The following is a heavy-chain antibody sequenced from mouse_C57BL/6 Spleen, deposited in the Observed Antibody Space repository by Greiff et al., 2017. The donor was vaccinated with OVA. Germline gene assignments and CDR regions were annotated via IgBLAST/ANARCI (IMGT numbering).Heavy chain of an antibody. Sequence: VKVVESGPELVKPGASVKISCKASGYAFSSSWMNWVKQRPGKGLEWIGRIYPGDGDTNYNGKFKGKATMTADKSSSTAYMQLSSLTSEDSAVYFCARLDDPWDYWGQGTSVTVSS. CDR2: IYPGDGDT. CDR1: GYAFSSSW. D-gene: IGHD2-3*01. CDR3: ARLDDPWDY. V-gene: IGHV1-82*01. J-gene: IGHJ4*01.